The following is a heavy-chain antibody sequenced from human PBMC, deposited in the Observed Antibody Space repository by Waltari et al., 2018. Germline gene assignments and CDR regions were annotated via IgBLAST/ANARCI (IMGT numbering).Heavy chain of an antibody. D-gene: IGHD3-10*01. V-gene: IGHV4-4*07. CDR1: GGSISSYY. CDR3: ARLGSGSYSSPPYFDY. CDR2: IYTSGST. Sequence: QVQLQESGPGLVKPSETLSLTCTVSGGSISSYYWSWIRQPAGKGLEWIGRIYTSGSTTYNPSLKSRVTMSGDTSKNQFSLKLSSVTAADTAVYYCARLGSGSYSSPPYFDYWGQGTLVTVSS. J-gene: IGHJ4*02.